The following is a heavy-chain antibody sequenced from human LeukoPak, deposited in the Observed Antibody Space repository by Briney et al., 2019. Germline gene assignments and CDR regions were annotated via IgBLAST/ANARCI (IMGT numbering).Heavy chain of an antibody. CDR1: GFTLSDHW. CDR2: IKQDGSEK. V-gene: IGHV3-7*04. CDR3: ARGGWSLDY. J-gene: IGHJ4*02. D-gene: IGHD6-19*01. Sequence: GGSLSLSCAASGFTLSDHWMTWVRQAPGQGLEWVAYIKQDGSEKSYVDSVKGRFTISRDNSKNSLYLQMNSLRAEDTAVYYCARGGWSLDYWGQGTLVTVSS.